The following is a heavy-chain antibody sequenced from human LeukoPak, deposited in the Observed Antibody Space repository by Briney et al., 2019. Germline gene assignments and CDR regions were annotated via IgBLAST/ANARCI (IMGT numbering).Heavy chain of an antibody. CDR3: ASHYFDDAFDV. Sequence: ASETLSLTCTVSGGSISRYYWSWIRQPPGKGLEWIGYIYYSGSTNYNPSLKSRVTISVDTSKNQFSLKLSSVTAADTAVYYCASHYFDDAFDVWGQGTMVTVSS. J-gene: IGHJ3*01. D-gene: IGHD3-10*01. CDR2: IYYSGST. CDR1: GGSISRYY. V-gene: IGHV4-59*08.